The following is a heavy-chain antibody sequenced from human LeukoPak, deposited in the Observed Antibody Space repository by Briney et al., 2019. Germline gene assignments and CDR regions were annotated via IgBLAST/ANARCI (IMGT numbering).Heavy chain of an antibody. CDR3: ARPPGIAVAGRRYYFVY. CDR2: INPNSGGT. J-gene: IGHJ4*02. Sequence: ASVKVSCKASGYTFTGYYMHWVRQAPGQGLEWMGWINPNSGGTNYAQKFQGRVTMTRDTSISTAYMELSRLRSDDTAVYYCARPPGIAVAGRRYYFVYWGQGTLVTVSS. D-gene: IGHD6-19*01. V-gene: IGHV1-2*02. CDR1: GYTFTGYY.